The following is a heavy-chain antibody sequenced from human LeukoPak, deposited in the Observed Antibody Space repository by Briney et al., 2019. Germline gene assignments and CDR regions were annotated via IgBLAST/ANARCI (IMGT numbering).Heavy chain of an antibody. V-gene: IGHV4-38-2*02. CDR3: ASGRGSYYFGFPYYMDV. Sequence: SETLSLTCTVSGYSISSGYYWGWIRQPPGKGLEWIGSIYYSGSTYYNPSLKSRVTISVDTSKNQFSLKLSSVTAADTAVYYCASGRGSYYFGFPYYMDVWGKGTTVTVSS. CDR1: GYSISSGYY. D-gene: IGHD1-26*01. CDR2: IYYSGST. J-gene: IGHJ6*03.